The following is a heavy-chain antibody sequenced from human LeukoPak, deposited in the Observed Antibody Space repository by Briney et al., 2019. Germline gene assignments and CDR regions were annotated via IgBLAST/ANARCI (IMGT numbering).Heavy chain of an antibody. D-gene: IGHD2-15*01. CDR2: ISYDGSNK. CDR1: GFTFSSYA. CDR3: ASTGVVVAVRFGMDV. J-gene: IGHJ6*02. V-gene: IGHV3-30*04. Sequence: PGRSLRLSCAASGFTFSSYAMRWVRQAPGKGLEWVAVISYDGSNKYYADSVKGRFTISRDNSKNTLYLQMNSLRAEDTAVYYCASTGVVVAVRFGMDVWGQGTTVTVSS.